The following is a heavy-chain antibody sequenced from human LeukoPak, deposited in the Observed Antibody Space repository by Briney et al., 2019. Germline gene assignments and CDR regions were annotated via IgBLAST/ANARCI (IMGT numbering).Heavy chain of an antibody. V-gene: IGHV3-33*01. D-gene: IGHD3-10*01. CDR3: AREWFGELPYYYYGMDV. J-gene: IGHJ6*02. Sequence: QTGGSLGLSCAASGFTFSSYGMHWVRQAPGKGLEWVAVIWYDGSNKYYADSVKGRFTISRDNSKNTLYLQMNSLRAEDTAVYYCAREWFGELPYYYYGMDVWGQGTTVTVSS. CDR1: GFTFSSYG. CDR2: IWYDGSNK.